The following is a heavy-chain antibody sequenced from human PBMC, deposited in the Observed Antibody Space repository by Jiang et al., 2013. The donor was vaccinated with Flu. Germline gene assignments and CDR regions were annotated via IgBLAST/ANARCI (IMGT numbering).Heavy chain of an antibody. D-gene: IGHD3-22*01. CDR2: YNHSGST. J-gene: IGHJ3*02. CDR1: GGSFSGYY. V-gene: IGHV4-34*01. CDR3: ARVYYYDSSGYTDAFDI. Sequence: TLSLTCAVYGGSFSGYYWSWIRQPPREGAWSGLGKYNHSGSTNYNPSLKSRVTISVDTSKNQFSLKLSSVTAADTAVYYCARVYYYDSSGYTDAFDIWGQGTMVTVSS.